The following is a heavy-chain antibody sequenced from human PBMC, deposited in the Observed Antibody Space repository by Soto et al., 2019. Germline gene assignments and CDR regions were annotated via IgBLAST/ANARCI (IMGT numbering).Heavy chain of an antibody. CDR3: AKTRDSHGWYYFDY. CDR2: ISGGAGSA. V-gene: IGHV3-23*01. D-gene: IGHD6-19*01. Sequence: GSLRLSCAASGFTFSSYAMTWVRQAPGKGLEWVSAISGGAGSAYYADSVKGRFTVSRDSSRNTLYLQMNSLRAEDTAVYYCAKTRDSHGWYYFDYWGQGTLVTVSS. CDR1: GFTFSSYA. J-gene: IGHJ4*02.